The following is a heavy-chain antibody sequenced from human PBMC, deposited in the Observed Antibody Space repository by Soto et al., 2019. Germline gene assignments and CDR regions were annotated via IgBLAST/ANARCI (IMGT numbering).Heavy chain of an antibody. CDR3: TAFWRLSVWFGELCTVCY. V-gene: IGHV3-15*01. J-gene: IGHJ4*02. D-gene: IGHD3-10*01. Sequence: PGGSLRLSCAASAITFSKAWMSWVRQAPGKGLEWVGHIKSRSEGGTTDYAAPEKGRFSISRNDSKNTMNLHMKSMKIEDTAVYCCTAFWRLSVWFGELCTVCYWGQG. CDR1: AITFSKAW. CDR2: IKSRSEGGTT.